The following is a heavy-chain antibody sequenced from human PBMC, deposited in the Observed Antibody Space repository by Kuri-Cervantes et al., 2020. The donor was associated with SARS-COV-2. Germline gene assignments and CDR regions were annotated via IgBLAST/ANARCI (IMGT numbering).Heavy chain of an antibody. V-gene: IGHV3-33*08. D-gene: IGHD4-17*01. J-gene: IGHJ4*02. CDR2: IWYGGSNK. CDR3: AGTTSGLAY. CDR1: GFTFSSYG. Sequence: GESLKISCAASGFTFSSYGMHWVRQAPGKGLEWVAVIWYGGSNKYYADSVKGRFTISRDNSKNTLYLQMNSLRAEDTAVYYCAGTTSGLAYWGQGTLVTVSS.